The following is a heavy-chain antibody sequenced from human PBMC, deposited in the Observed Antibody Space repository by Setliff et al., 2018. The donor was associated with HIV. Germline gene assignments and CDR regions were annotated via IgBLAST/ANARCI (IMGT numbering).Heavy chain of an antibody. J-gene: IGHJ4*02. CDR2: INPGDGST. V-gene: IGHV1-46*01. D-gene: IGHD3-16*01. Sequence: ASVKVSCKASGGSFRNYAINWVRQAPGQGLEWMGGINPGDGSTIYAQKFQGRVTMTRDTSTSTLYMELSSLRSEDTAVYYCARGATYDYVWGTSSLVLDYWGQGTLVTAPQ. CDR1: GGSFRNYA. CDR3: ARGATYDYVWGTSSLVLDY.